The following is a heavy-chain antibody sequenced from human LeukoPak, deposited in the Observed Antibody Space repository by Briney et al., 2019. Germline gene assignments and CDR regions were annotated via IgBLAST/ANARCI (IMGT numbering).Heavy chain of an antibody. CDR1: GFTFSSHS. Sequence: PGGSLRLSCAVSGFTFSSHSMNWVRQAPGKGLEWVSYISSSSNPIYYADSVKGRFTISRDNAKNTLCLQMNSLRDEDTAVYYCARVFLTGYPDYWGQGTLVTVSS. D-gene: IGHD3-9*01. V-gene: IGHV3-48*02. J-gene: IGHJ4*02. CDR2: ISSSSNPI. CDR3: ARVFLTGYPDY.